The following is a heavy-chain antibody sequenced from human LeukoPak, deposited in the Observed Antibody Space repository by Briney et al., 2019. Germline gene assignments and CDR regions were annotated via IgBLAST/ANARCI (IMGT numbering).Heavy chain of an antibody. V-gene: IGHV1-46*01. J-gene: IGHJ3*02. D-gene: IGHD2-8*01. CDR2: INPSGGSP. CDR3: ATESLSAFDI. CDR1: GYSFTKYF. Sequence: ASVKGSCKASGYSFTKYFMHWVRQAPGQGPEWMGIINPSGGSPTYAQKFQGRVTMTTDTSTSTVYMELSSLRSEDTAVYYCATESLSAFDIWCQGTMVTVSS.